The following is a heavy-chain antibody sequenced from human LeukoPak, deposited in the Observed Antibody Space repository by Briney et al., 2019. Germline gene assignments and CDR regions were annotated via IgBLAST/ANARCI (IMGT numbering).Heavy chain of an antibody. CDR2: IYSGGST. V-gene: IGHV3-53*04. J-gene: IGHJ4*02. CDR3: AINMVRGVNVEQQDY. D-gene: IGHD3-10*01. CDR1: GFTVSSNY. Sequence: SGGSLRLSCAASGFTVSSNYMSWVRQAPGKGLEWVSVIYSGGSTYYADSVKGRFTISRHNSKNTLYLQMNSLRAEDTAVYYCAINMVRGVNVEQQDYWGQGTLVTVSS.